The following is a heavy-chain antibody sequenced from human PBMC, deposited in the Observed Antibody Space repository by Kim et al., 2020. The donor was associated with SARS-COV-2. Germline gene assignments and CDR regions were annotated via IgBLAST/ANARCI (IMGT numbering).Heavy chain of an antibody. CDR2: ISYDGSNK. CDR1: GFTFSSYA. J-gene: IGHJ4*02. Sequence: GESLKISCAASGFTFSSYAMHWVRQAPGKGLEWVAVISYDGSNKYYADSVKGRFTISRDNSKNTLYLQMNSLRAEDTAAYYCARERPGGGKRSGSLDYWGQGTLVTVSS. CDR3: ARERPGGGKRSGSLDY. D-gene: IGHD1-26*01. V-gene: IGHV3-30-3*01.